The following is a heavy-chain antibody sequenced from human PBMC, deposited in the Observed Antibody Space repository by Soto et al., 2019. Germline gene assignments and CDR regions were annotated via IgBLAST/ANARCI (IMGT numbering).Heavy chain of an antibody. V-gene: IGHV3-21*02. CDR2: LDPSSTYI. Sequence: EVQLVESGGGLVNPGGSLRLSCAASGFTFSAYTMNWVRQAPGKGLECVSSLDPSSTYIYYADSVKGRFTLSRDNAKNSLFLRLNSLRADDTALYYCVRGSYGDYDSWGQGTLVTVSS. CDR1: GFTFSAYT. CDR3: VRGSYGDYDS. J-gene: IGHJ5*01. D-gene: IGHD4-17*01.